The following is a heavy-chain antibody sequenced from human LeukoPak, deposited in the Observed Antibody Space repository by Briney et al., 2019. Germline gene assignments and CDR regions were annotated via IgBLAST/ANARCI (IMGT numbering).Heavy chain of an antibody. Sequence: GESLKISCKDSGYSFTNYWIGWVRQLPGKGLEWMGIIHSADSNTKYSPSFQGQVTISADKSISTAYLQWSGLKASDTAMYYCAGARHGDYRWDYWGQGTLVTVSS. V-gene: IGHV5-51*01. CDR1: GYSFTNYW. D-gene: IGHD4-17*01. CDR3: AGARHGDYRWDY. CDR2: IHSADSNT. J-gene: IGHJ4*02.